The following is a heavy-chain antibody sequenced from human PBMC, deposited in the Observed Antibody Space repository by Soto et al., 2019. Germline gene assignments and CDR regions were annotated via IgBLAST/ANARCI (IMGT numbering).Heavy chain of an antibody. CDR1: GYTCTAYG. D-gene: IGHD3-3*01. Sequence: QVRLVQSGAEVEKPGASVKVSCKASGYTCTAYGISWVRQAPGQGLQWMGWITAFNGNTKYAQQFQGRVTMTTDTSTSTAYMELRSLESDDTAVYYCARISQSDFWSGYDYFFDYWGQGTLVTVSS. CDR2: ITAFNGNT. V-gene: IGHV1-18*01. J-gene: IGHJ4*02. CDR3: ARISQSDFWSGYDYFFDY.